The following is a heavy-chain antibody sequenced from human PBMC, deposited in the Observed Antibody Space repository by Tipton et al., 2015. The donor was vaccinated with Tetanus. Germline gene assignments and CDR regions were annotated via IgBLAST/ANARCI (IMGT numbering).Heavy chain of an antibody. D-gene: IGHD6-19*01. CDR2: IWYDGSQK. J-gene: IGHJ4*02. CDR1: GFIFGDYG. CDR3: ATIKSNNAYDLLNIGLAVAGYFDH. V-gene: IGHV3-33*01. Sequence: QLVQSGGGVVQPGGSLRISCEASGFIFGDYGIHWVRQAPGKGLEWVAVIWYDGSQKYYGDSVKGRFTLSRDNSRNTAYLQMNSLRAQDTAVYYCATIKSNNAYDLLNIGLAVAGYFDHWGRGTLVTVAS.